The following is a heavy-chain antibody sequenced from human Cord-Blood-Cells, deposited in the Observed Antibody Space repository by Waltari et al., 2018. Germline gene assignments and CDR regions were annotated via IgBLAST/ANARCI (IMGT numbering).Heavy chain of an antibody. J-gene: IGHJ2*01. CDR2: IYHTGST. CDR1: GGSISSGGYS. V-gene: IGHV4-30-2*01. Sequence: QLQLQESGSGLVKPSQTLSLTCAVSGGSISSGGYSWSWIRQPPGKGLEWIGYIYHTGSTYYTPSLKSGVTISVDRSKNQFSLKLSSVTAADTAVYYCAKGGPGGWYFDLWGRGTLVTVSS. CDR3: AKGGPGGWYFDL. D-gene: IGHD3-16*01.